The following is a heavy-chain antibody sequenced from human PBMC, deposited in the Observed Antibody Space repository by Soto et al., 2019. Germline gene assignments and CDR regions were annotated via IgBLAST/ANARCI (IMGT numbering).Heavy chain of an antibody. J-gene: IGHJ4*02. CDR3: ARDRYCSGGSCDHFDY. Sequence: GGSLRLSCAASGFTFSSYGMHWVRQAPGKGLEWVAVIWYDGSNKYYADSVKGRFTISRDNSKNTLYLQMNSLRAEDTAVYYCARDRYCSGGSCDHFDYWGQGTLVTVSS. CDR1: GFTFSSYG. D-gene: IGHD2-15*01. V-gene: IGHV3-33*01. CDR2: IWYDGSNK.